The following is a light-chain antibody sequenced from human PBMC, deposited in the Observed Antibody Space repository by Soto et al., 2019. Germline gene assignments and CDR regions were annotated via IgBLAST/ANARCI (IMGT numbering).Light chain of an antibody. CDR1: SGHISNA. Sequence: QLVLTQSPSASASLGASVKLTCTLSSGHISNAIAWHQQKPEKGPRFLMNVNSDCSHIKGDGIPDRFSGSSSGAERYLIISRRQSEDEADYYCQTWGTGIPVVFGGGTQLTVL. J-gene: IGLJ7*01. CDR3: QTWGTGIPVV. V-gene: IGLV4-69*01. CDR2: VNSDCSH.